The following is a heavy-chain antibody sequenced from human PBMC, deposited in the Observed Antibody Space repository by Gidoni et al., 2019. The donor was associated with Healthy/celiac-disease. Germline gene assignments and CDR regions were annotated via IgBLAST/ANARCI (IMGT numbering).Heavy chain of an antibody. CDR1: GFTFSSYS. Sequence: EVQLVESGGGLVNPGGSLRLSCAASGFTFSSYSMNWVRQAPGKGLEWVSSISSSSSYIYYADSVKGRFTISRDNAKNSLYLQMNSLRAEDTAVYYCARDAGDYDSSFDYWGQGTLVTVSS. D-gene: IGHD4-17*01. CDR3: ARDAGDYDSSFDY. J-gene: IGHJ4*02. CDR2: ISSSSSYI. V-gene: IGHV3-21*01.